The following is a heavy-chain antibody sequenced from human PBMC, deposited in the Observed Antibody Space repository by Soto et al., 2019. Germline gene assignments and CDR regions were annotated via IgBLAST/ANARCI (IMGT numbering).Heavy chain of an antibody. Sequence: ASVKVSCKASGYTYYMHWVRQAPGQGLEWMGIINPSGGTTTYAQNFQGRVTISVDRSTAYLQWSSLKASDTGMYYCARLKGANQLLLPGDNCFDPWGQGTLVTVSS. V-gene: IGHV1-46*01. CDR2: INPSGGTT. J-gene: IGHJ5*02. D-gene: IGHD2-21*02. CDR1: GYTYY. CDR3: ARLKGANQLLLPGDNCFDP.